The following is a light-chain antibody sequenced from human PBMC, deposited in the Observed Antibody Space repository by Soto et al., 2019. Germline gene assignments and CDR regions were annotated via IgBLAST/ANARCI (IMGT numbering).Light chain of an antibody. J-gene: IGLJ3*02. CDR2: DVS. V-gene: IGLV2-14*01. Sequence: QSPLTQHASVSGSPGQSITITCTGTSSDVGGYNYVSWYQQHPGKAPKNMIYDVSNRPSGVSNRFSGSKSGNTASLTISGLQADDEADYYCCSYAGSYALFGGGTKVTVL. CDR3: CSYAGSYAL. CDR1: SSDVGGYNY.